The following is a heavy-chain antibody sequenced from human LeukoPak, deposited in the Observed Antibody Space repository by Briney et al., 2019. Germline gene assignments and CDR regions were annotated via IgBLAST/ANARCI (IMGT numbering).Heavy chain of an antibody. J-gene: IGHJ6*03. V-gene: IGHV4-34*01. Sequence: PSETLSLTCAVYGGSFSGYYWSWIRQPPGKGLEWIGEINHSGSTNYNPSLKSRVTISVDTSKNQFSLRLSSVTAADTAVYYCARGGHRYYYYYYYMDVWGKGTTVTVSS. CDR3: ARGGHRYYYYYYYMDV. D-gene: IGHD1-1*01. CDR1: GGSFSGYY. CDR2: INHSGST.